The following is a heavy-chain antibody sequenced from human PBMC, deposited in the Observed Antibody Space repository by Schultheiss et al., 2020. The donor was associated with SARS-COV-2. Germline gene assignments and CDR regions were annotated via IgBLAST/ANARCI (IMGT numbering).Heavy chain of an antibody. V-gene: IGHV3-21*01. CDR1: GFTVSSNY. CDR3: ARIYDRYYGMDV. D-gene: IGHD3-22*01. CDR2: ISSSSSYI. Sequence: GGSLRLSCAASGFTVSSNYMSWVRQAPVKGLEWVSSISSSSSYIYYADSVKGRFTISRDNAKNSLYLQMNSLRAEDTAVYYCARIYDRYYGMDVWGQGTTVTVSS. J-gene: IGHJ6*02.